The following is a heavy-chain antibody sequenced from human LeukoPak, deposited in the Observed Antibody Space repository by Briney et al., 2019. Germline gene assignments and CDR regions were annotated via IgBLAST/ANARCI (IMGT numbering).Heavy chain of an antibody. V-gene: IGHV4-59*01. Sequence: SETLSLTCTVSGGSISSYYWSLIRQPPGKGLEWIGYIYYSGSTNYNPSLKSRVTISVDTSKNQFSLKLSSVTAADTAVYYCARDRAEYDSSGYYGGFDYWGQGTLVTVSS. D-gene: IGHD3-22*01. CDR1: GGSISSYY. CDR2: IYYSGST. CDR3: ARDRAEYDSSGYYGGFDY. J-gene: IGHJ4*02.